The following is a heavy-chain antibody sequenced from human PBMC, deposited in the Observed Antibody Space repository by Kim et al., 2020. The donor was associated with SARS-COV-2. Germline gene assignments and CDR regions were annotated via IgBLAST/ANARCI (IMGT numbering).Heavy chain of an antibody. CDR2: IWYDGSNK. CDR1: GFTFSSYG. Sequence: GGSLRLSCAASGFTFSSYGMHWVRQAPGKGLEWVAVIWYDGSNKYYADSVKGRFTISRDNSKNTLYLQMNSLRAEDTAVYYCARGKAMLWGSYCGGDCYSGDYWGQGTLVTVSS. V-gene: IGHV3-33*01. D-gene: IGHD2-21*02. CDR3: ARGKAMLWGSYCGGDCYSGDY. J-gene: IGHJ4*02.